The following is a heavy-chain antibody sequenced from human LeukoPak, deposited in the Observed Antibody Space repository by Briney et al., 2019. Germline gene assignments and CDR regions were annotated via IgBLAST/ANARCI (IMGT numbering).Heavy chain of an antibody. CDR3: ARDSGHYDILYYFDY. D-gene: IGHD3-9*01. Sequence: GGSLRLSCAASGVTFSSYGMHWVREAPGEGLEWVAVIWYDGSNKYYADSVKGRFTISRDNSKNTLYLQMNSLRAEDTAVYYCARDSGHYDILYYFDYWGQGTLVTVSS. V-gene: IGHV3-33*01. J-gene: IGHJ4*02. CDR1: GVTFSSYG. CDR2: IWYDGSNK.